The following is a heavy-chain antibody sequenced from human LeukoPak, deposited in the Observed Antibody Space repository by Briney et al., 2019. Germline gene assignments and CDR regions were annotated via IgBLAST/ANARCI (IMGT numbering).Heavy chain of an antibody. V-gene: IGHV1-2*02. CDR3: ARDAAWNGYGSGSRTGYNWFDP. CDR1: GYTFTGYY. Sequence: GASVKVSCKASGYTFTGYYMHWVRQAPGQGLEWMGWINPNSGGTNYAQKFQGRVTMTRDTSISTAYMELSRLRSDDTAVYCCARDAAWNGYGSGSRTGYNWFDPWGQGTLVTVSS. J-gene: IGHJ5*02. CDR2: INPNSGGT. D-gene: IGHD3-10*01.